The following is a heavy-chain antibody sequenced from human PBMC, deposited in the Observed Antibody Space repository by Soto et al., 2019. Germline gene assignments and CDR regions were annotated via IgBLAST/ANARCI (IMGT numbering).Heavy chain of an antibody. CDR2: IYYTGST. CDR3: ASFYHGYDFYDY. CDR1: GGSFSSGSYY. Sequence: QVQLQESGPRLVKPSETLSLTCGVSGGSFSSGSYYWSWIRQPPGKGLEWIGYIYYTGSTKYNPSLKSRVIISLDTSKNQFSLKLSSVTAADTAVYYCASFYHGYDFYDYWGQGTLVTVSA. D-gene: IGHD5-12*01. V-gene: IGHV4-61*01. J-gene: IGHJ4*02.